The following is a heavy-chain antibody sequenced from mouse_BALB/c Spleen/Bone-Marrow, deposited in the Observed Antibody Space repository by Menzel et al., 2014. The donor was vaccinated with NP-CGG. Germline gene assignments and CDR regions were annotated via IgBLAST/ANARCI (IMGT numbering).Heavy chain of an antibody. D-gene: IGHD4-1*01. CDR1: GFTFSSFG. Sequence: EVQVVESGGGLVKSGGSLKLSCAASGFTFSSFGMHWVHQAPEKGLEWVAYISSGSSTIYYADTVKGRFTISRDNPKNTLFLQMTSLRSEDTAMYYCASDWAYYFDYWGQGTTLTVSS. V-gene: IGHV5-17*02. J-gene: IGHJ2*01. CDR2: ISSGSSTI. CDR3: ASDWAYYFDY.